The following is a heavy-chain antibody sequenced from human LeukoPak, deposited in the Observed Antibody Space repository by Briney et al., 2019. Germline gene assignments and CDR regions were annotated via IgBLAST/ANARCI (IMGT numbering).Heavy chain of an antibody. D-gene: IGHD6-13*01. J-gene: IGHJ4*02. CDR3: ARGSSPGFDY. Sequence: GGSLSLSCAASGFTFSSYSMNWVRQAPEKGLEWVSSISSSSGYIYYADSVKGRFTISRDNAKNSLYLQMNSLRAEDTAVYYCARGSSPGFDYWGQGTLVTVSS. V-gene: IGHV3-21*01. CDR1: GFTFSSYS. CDR2: ISSSSGYI.